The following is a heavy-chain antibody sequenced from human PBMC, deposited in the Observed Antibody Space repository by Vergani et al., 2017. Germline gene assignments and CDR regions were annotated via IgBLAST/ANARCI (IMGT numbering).Heavy chain of an antibody. CDR2: IIPILGIP. D-gene: IGHD3-16*01. Sequence: QVQLVQSGAEVKKPGSSVKVSCKASGGTFSSYTVTWVRQAPGQGLEWMGRIIPILGIPNYAQKLQGRVTITADKSTNTAYMELSSLRSEDTAVYYCARDRGTRTYGLDVWCQGTTVTVSS. V-gene: IGHV1-69*08. CDR3: ARDRGTRTYGLDV. J-gene: IGHJ6*02. CDR1: GGTFSSYT.